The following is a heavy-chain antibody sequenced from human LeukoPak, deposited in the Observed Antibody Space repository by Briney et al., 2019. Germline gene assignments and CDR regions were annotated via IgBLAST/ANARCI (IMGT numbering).Heavy chain of an antibody. D-gene: IGHD4-23*01. J-gene: IGHJ4*02. V-gene: IGHV5-51*01. CDR2: IYPGDSYT. CDR3: ARLRDYGGNSGYFDY. CDR1: GSSFTSYW. Sequence: GESLKISFKGSGSSFTSYWIGWVRQLPGKGLEWMGIIYPGDSYTRYSPSFQGRVTISADKSISTAYLQWSSLKTSDTAMYYCARLRDYGGNSGYFDYWGQGTLVTVSS.